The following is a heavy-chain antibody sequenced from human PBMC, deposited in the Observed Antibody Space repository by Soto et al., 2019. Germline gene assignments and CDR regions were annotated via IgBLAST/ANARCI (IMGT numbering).Heavy chain of an antibody. J-gene: IGHJ4*02. CDR2: IDWDDDK. CDR1: GFSLSTSGMC. CDR3: ARIRDSSSSCYFDY. Sequence: SGPTLVNPTQTLTLTCTFSGFSLSTSGMCVSWIRQPPGKALEWLALIDWDDDKYYSTSLKTRLTSSKDTSKNQVGLTMTNMDPVDTATYYCARIRDSSSSCYFDYWGQGTLVTVSS. D-gene: IGHD6-6*01. V-gene: IGHV2-70*01.